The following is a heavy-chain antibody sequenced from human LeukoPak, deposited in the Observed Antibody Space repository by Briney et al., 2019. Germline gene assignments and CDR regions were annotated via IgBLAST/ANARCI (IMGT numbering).Heavy chain of an antibody. CDR2: IYPGDPDT. D-gene: IGHD6-13*01. J-gene: IGHJ4*02. CDR3: VRLIGPDRSKWAAAGSLDY. V-gene: IGHV5-51*01. Sequence: GESLKISCKGSGYSFTSCWIGWVRQMPGKGLEWMGIIYPGDPDTRYSPSFQGQVTISADKSISTAYLQWRSLKASDTAMYYCVRLIGPDRSKWAAAGSLDYWGQGTLVTVSS. CDR1: GYSFTSCW.